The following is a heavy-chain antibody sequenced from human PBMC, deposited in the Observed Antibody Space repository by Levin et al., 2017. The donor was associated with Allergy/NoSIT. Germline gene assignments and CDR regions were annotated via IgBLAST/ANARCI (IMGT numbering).Heavy chain of an antibody. CDR3: AREARDVYSGYVPFDY. CDR1: GFTFRNYG. D-gene: IGHD5-12*01. CDR2: IWYDGNDK. Sequence: RGSLRLSCAASGFTFRNYGMHWVRQAPGKGLEWVAVIWYDGNDKYYADSVKGRFIISRDNSKTTLYLQMNSLRAEDTAMYYCAREARDVYSGYVPFDYWGQGTLVTVSS. V-gene: IGHV3-33*01. J-gene: IGHJ4*02.